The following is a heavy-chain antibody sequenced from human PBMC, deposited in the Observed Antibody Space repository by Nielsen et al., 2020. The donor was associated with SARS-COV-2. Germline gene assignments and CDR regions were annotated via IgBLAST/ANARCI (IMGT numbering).Heavy chain of an antibody. D-gene: IGHD1-14*01. V-gene: IGHV4-39*01. Sequence: SETLSLTCTVSGVSISSSSYYWGWIHQPPGKGLEWIGSIYYSGSTYYNPSLKSRVTITVDTSKNKFSLKLSSVTAADTAVYYCARRRKVSGMDVWGQGTTVTVSS. CDR1: GVSISSSSYY. CDR2: IYYSGST. CDR3: ARRRKVSGMDV. J-gene: IGHJ6*02.